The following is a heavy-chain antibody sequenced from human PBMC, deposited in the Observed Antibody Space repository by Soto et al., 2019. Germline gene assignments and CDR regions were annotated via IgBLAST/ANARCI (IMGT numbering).Heavy chain of an antibody. Sequence: EVQLVESGGGLVQPGGALRLSCAASGFNFSNHWMHWVRQAPGKGLVWVSRIKTDGSYTNYADSVKGRFTISRDNAKNTLDPQMHSLSATDTAVYYLVRAPYSGSVDYWGQGTLVSVAS. V-gene: IGHV3-74*01. J-gene: IGHJ4*02. CDR2: IKTDGSYT. CDR3: VRAPYSGSVDY. CDR1: GFNFSNHW. D-gene: IGHD5-12*01.